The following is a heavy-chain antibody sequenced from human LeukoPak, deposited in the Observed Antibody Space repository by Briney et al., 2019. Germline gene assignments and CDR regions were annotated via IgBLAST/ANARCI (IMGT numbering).Heavy chain of an antibody. CDR2: ISSSGNIV. V-gene: IGHV3-48*01. J-gene: IGHJ4*02. D-gene: IGHD3-22*01. CDR1: GFTFNTCS. Sequence: PGGSLRLSCAASGFTFNTCSMNWVRQAPGKGLEWVSYISSSGNIVHSADSVKGRFTISRDNAKNSLYLQMNSLRAEDTALYYCVTETNYYDTSGTLFDCWGQGTLVTVSS. CDR3: VTETNYYDTSGTLFDC.